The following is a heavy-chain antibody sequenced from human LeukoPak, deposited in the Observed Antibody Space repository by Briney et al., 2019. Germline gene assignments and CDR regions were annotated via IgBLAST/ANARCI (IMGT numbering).Heavy chain of an antibody. CDR3: ARDSTPQYSSGWYYYYYGMYV. CDR2: IWYDGSNK. J-gene: IGHJ6*02. V-gene: IGHV3-33*01. Sequence: PPGGSLRLSCAASGFTFSSYGMHWVRQAPGKGLEWVAVIWYDGSNKYYADSVKGRFTISRDNSKNTLYLQMNSLRAEDTAVYYCARDSTPQYSSGWYYYYYGMYVWGQGTTVTVSS. CDR1: GFTFSSYG. D-gene: IGHD6-19*01.